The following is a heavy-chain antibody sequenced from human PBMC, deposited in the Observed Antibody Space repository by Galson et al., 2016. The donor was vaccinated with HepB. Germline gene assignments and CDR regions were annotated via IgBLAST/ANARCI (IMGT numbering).Heavy chain of an antibody. D-gene: IGHD3-10*01. V-gene: IGHV3-9*01. Sequence: SLRLSCAASGFTFDDYAMHWVRQAPGKGLEWVSGINWSSASIGYADSVKGRFTISRDNAKNSLYLQMNSLRAEDTDLYYCAKDRGSGSTKYYYYGMDVWGQGTTVTVSS. CDR2: INWSSASI. CDR3: AKDRGSGSTKYYYYGMDV. CDR1: GFTFDDYA. J-gene: IGHJ6*02.